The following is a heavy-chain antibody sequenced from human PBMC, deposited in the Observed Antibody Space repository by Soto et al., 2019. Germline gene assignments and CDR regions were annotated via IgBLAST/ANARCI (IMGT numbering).Heavy chain of an antibody. Sequence: SVKVSCKASGGTFSSYAISWVRQAPGQGLEWMGGIIPIFGTANYAQKFQGRVTITADESTSTAYMELSSLRSEDTAMYYCARDPQYSGSLSGGGDAFDIWGQGTMVTVSS. CDR1: GGTFSSYA. CDR2: IIPIFGTA. V-gene: IGHV1-69*13. J-gene: IGHJ3*02. CDR3: ARDPQYSGSLSGGGDAFDI. D-gene: IGHD1-26*01.